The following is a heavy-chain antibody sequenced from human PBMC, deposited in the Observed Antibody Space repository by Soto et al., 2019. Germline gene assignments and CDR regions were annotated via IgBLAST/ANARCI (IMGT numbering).Heavy chain of an antibody. J-gene: IGHJ4*02. CDR3: ALILAVAGNSDY. CDR1: GGTFSSYA. V-gene: IGHV1-69*13. D-gene: IGHD6-19*01. CDR2: IIPIFGTA. Sequence: SVKVSCKASGGTFSSYAISWVRPAPGQGLEWMGGIIPIFGTANYAQKFQGRVTITADESTSTAYMELSSLRSEDTAVYYCALILAVAGNSDYWGQGTLVTVSS.